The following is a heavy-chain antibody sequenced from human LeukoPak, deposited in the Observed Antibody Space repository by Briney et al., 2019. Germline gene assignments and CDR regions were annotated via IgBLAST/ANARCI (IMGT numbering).Heavy chain of an antibody. CDR3: ASRSGYSYGDLGYYFDY. Sequence: GESLKIYCKGSRYSFTSYWIGWVRQMPGKGLEWMGIIYPGDSDTRYSPSFRGQVTISADKSISTAYLQWSSLKASDTAMYYCASRSGYSYGDLGYYFDYWGQGTLVTVSS. CDR2: IYPGDSDT. D-gene: IGHD5-18*01. V-gene: IGHV5-51*01. CDR1: RYSFTSYW. J-gene: IGHJ4*02.